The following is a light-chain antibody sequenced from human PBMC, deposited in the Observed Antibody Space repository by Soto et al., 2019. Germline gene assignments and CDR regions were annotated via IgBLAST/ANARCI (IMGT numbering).Light chain of an antibody. CDR1: TSDIDNYDS. CDR3: QSYDSSNNDV. Sequence: QSVLTQPPSVSGSPGQSVTISCTGTTSDIDNYDSVSWYQQAPGTAPKLIIYDVNNRPSGAPDRFSGSTSGNTASLTISGLKTEDEADYYCQSYDSSNNDVFGTGTKLTVL. CDR2: DVN. V-gene: IGLV2-18*02. J-gene: IGLJ1*01.